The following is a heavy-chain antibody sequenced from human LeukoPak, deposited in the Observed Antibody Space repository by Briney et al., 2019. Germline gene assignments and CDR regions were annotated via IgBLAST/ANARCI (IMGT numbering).Heavy chain of an antibody. CDR2: IIPIFGTA. CDR3: ARDCSSTSCYGPPTGWFDP. CDR1: GGTFSSYA. V-gene: IGHV1-69*05. D-gene: IGHD2-2*01. Sequence: SVKVSCKASGGTFSSYAISWVRQAPGQGLEWMGRIIPIFGTANYAQKFQGRVTITTDESTSTAYMELSSLRSEDAAVYYCARDCSSTSCYGPPTGWFDPWGQRTLVTVSS. J-gene: IGHJ5*02.